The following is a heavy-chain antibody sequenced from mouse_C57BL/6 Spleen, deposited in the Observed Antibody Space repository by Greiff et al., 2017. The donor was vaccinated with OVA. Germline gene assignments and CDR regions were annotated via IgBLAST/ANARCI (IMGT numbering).Heavy chain of an antibody. CDR1: GYSITSGYY. CDR2: ISYDGSN. J-gene: IGHJ1*03. CDR3: AREKGYDKYFDV. V-gene: IGHV3-6*01. D-gene: IGHD2-2*01. Sequence: EVHLVESGPGLVKPSQSLSLTCSVTGYSITSGYYWNWIRQFPGNKLEWMGYISYDGSNNYNPSLKNRISITRDTSKNQFFLKLNSVTTEDTATYYCAREKGYDKYFDVWGTGTTVTVSS.